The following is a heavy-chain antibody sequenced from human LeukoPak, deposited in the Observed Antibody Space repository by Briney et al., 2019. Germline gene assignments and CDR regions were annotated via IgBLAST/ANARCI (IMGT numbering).Heavy chain of an antibody. V-gene: IGHV4-34*01. CDR2: INHSGST. CDR1: GGSFSGYY. J-gene: IGHJ5*02. D-gene: IGHD4-11*01. CDR3: ARSPSVTAYNWFDP. Sequence: SETLSLTCAVSGGSFSGYYWSWIRQPPGKGLEWIGEINHSGSTNYNPSLKSRVTISVDTSKNQFSLKLSSVTAADTAVYYCARSPSVTAYNWFDPWGQGTLVTVSS.